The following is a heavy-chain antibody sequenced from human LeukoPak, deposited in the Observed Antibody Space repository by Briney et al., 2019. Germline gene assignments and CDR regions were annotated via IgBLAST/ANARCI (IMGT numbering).Heavy chain of an antibody. CDR1: GFTFSSYA. D-gene: IGHD3-22*01. CDR2: ISYDGSNK. V-gene: IGHV3-30-3*01. J-gene: IGHJ6*02. CDR3: ARDLYYYDSSGYGMDV. Sequence: PGGSLRLSCAASGFTFSSYAMHWVRQAPGKGLEWVAVISYDGSNKYYADSVKGRFTISRDNSKNTLYLQMNSLRAEDTAMYYCARDLYYYDSSGYGMDVWGQGTTVTVSS.